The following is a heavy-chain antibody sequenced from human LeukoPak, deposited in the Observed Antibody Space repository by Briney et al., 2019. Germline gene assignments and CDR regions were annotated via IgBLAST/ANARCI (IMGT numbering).Heavy chain of an antibody. J-gene: IGHJ4*02. CDR3: ARLASLYDSSGYYWGDY. CDR1: GYTFTGYY. Sequence: ASVKVSCKASGYTFTGYYMHWVRQAPGQGLEWMGWINPNSGGTNYAQKFQGRVTMIRDTSISTAYMELSRLRSDDTAVYYCARLASLYDSSGYYWGDYWGQGTLVTVSS. D-gene: IGHD3-22*01. CDR2: INPNSGGT. V-gene: IGHV1-2*02.